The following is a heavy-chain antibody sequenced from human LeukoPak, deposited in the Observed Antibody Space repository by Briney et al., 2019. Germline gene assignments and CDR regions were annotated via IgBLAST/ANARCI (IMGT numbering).Heavy chain of an antibody. Sequence: GGSLRLSCAASGFSFSSYWMHWVRQAPGKGLVRVSRINSDGSDTKYADSVKGRFTISRDNAKNTLSLQMNSLRVEDTAVYFCARGGSPPEALADTFDIWGQGTMVTVSS. CDR1: GFSFSSYW. D-gene: IGHD1-26*01. CDR2: INSDGSDT. CDR3: ARGGSPPEALADTFDI. J-gene: IGHJ3*02. V-gene: IGHV3-74*03.